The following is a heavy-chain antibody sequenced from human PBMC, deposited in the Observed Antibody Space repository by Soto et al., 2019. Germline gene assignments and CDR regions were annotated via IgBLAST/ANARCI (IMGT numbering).Heavy chain of an antibody. V-gene: IGHV4-39*01. CDR3: ARLVVDGRYFDL. CDR1: GGSISSSSYY. CDR2: IYYSGST. J-gene: IGHJ2*01. Sequence: QLQLQESGPGLVKPSETLSLTCTVSGGSISSSSYYWGWIRQPPGKWLEWIGSIYYSGSTYYNPSLKSRVTISVNTSKNQFALKLSSVTAADTAVDYCARLVVDGRYFDLWGRGTLVTVSS. D-gene: IGHD2-15*01.